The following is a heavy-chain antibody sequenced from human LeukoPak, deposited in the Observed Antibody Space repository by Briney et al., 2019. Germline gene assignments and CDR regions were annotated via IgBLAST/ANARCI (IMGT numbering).Heavy chain of an antibody. CDR2: IYYSGST. CDR1: GGSISSYY. J-gene: IGHJ6*02. Sequence: SETLSLTCTVSGGSISSYYWSWIRQPPGKGLEWIGYIYYSGSTNYNPSLKSRVTISVDTSKNQFSLKLSSVTAADTAVYYCARRNQLRYSSYYYYGMDVWGQGTTVTVSS. V-gene: IGHV4-59*01. D-gene: IGHD3-9*01. CDR3: ARRNQLRYSSYYYYGMDV.